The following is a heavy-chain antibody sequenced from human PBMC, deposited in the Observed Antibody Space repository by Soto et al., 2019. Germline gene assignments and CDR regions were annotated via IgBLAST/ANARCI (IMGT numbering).Heavy chain of an antibody. V-gene: IGHV4-4*02. J-gene: IGHJ4*02. Sequence: AETLSLTCAVSGGSISSSNRWSWVRQPPGKGLEWIGEIYHSGSTNYNPSLKSRVTISVDKSKNQFSLKLSSVTAADTAVYYCASLFCSGRSCYWSAATSDTRFDYWGQGTLVTVSS. CDR3: ASLFCSGRSCYWSAATSDTRFDY. CDR2: IYHSGST. D-gene: IGHD2-15*01. CDR1: GGSISSSNR.